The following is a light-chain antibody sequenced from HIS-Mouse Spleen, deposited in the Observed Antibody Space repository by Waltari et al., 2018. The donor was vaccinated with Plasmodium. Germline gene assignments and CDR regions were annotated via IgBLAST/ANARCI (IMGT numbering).Light chain of an antibody. CDR1: SLRSYY. Sequence: SSELTQDPAVSVALGQKVRTTCQGDSLRSYYASWYQQKPDRFSGSSSGNTASLTITGAQAEDEADYYCNSRDSSGNHQVFGGGTKLTVL. J-gene: IGLJ3*02. CDR3: NSRDSSGNHQV. V-gene: IGLV3-19*01.